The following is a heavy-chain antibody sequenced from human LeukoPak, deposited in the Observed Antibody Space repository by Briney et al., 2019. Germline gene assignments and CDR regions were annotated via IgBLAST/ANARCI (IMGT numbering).Heavy chain of an antibody. CDR1: GFTFSWYG. D-gene: IGHD5-24*01. J-gene: IGHJ5*02. V-gene: IGHV3-30*02. CDR2: IRYDGSDK. CDR3: AKGKDGYNSGAIS. Sequence: PGGSLRLSCVASGFTFSWYGMHWVRQAPGKGLEWVSFIRYDGSDKYYGVSVGGRFTISRDNSENTLYLQMNSLRGEDTAVYYCAKGKDGYNSGAISLGQGTLVTVSS.